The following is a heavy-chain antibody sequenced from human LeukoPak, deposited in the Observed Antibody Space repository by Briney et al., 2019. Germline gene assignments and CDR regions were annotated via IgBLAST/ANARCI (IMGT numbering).Heavy chain of an antibody. J-gene: IGHJ4*02. CDR1: GYSFSTYW. Sequence: GESLKISCKGSGYSFSTYWVAWVRQMPGKGLELMGIIYPGDSDTRYSPSFQGQVTISADKSFSTAYLQWSSLKASDTAMYYCARMSSTSRGNYFDYWGQGTLLTVSS. D-gene: IGHD6-6*01. CDR3: ARMSSTSRGNYFDY. V-gene: IGHV5-51*01. CDR2: IYPGDSDT.